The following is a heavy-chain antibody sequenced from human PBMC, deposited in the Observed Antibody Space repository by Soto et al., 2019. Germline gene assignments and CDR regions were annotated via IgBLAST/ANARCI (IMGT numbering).Heavy chain of an antibody. D-gene: IGHD3-16*02. J-gene: IGHJ4*02. Sequence: EVQLLESGGGLVQPGGSLRFSCAASGFTFSSYAMSWVRQAPGKGLEWVSAISGSGGSTYYADSVKGRFTISRDNSKNTLYLQMNSLRAEDTAVYYCAKTAKRLGELSFAIYYFDYWGQGTLVTVSS. V-gene: IGHV3-23*01. CDR1: GFTFSSYA. CDR3: AKTAKRLGELSFAIYYFDY. CDR2: ISGSGGST.